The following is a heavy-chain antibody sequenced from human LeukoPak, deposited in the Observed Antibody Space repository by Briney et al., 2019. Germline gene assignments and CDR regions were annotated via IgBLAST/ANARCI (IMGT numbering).Heavy chain of an antibody. Sequence: PGGSLRLSCAASGFIFSIYAMSWVRQAPGKGLEWVSSITSGGSTFDADSVKGRFTISRDSSKNTLYLQMNSLRAEDTAVYYCARDKPGGSGSLDYWGQGTLVTVSS. D-gene: IGHD3-10*01. J-gene: IGHJ4*02. CDR3: ARDKPGGSGSLDY. V-gene: IGHV3-23*01. CDR1: GFIFSIYA. CDR2: ITSGGST.